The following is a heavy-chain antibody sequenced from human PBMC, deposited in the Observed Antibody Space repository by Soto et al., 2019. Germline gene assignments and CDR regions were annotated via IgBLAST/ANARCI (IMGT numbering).Heavy chain of an antibody. CDR3: ARPRIVGALYSAMDV. CDR2: ISSGASAT. V-gene: IGHV3-11*01. Sequence: QVQLVESGGGLVKPGGSLRLSCAASGFTFSDYYMSWIRLAPGKGLEWLSYISSGASATDYADSVKGRFTISRDNAKNSLYLQMNSLRAEDTAVYYCARPRIVGALYSAMDVWGQGTTVTVSS. D-gene: IGHD1-26*01. CDR1: GFTFSDYY. J-gene: IGHJ6*02.